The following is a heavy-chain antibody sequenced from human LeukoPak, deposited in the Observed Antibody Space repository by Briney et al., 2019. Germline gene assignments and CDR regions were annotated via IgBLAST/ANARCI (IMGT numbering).Heavy chain of an antibody. CDR1: GGSISSSNW. V-gene: IGHV4-4*02. CDR3: ARHFVTYPHFFDY. D-gene: IGHD2-21*01. J-gene: IGHJ4*02. Sequence: SSGTLSLTCAVSGGSISSSNWWSWVHQPPGKGLEWIGEIYHSGSTNYNPSLKSRVTISVDKSKNQFSLKLSSVTAADTAVYYCARHFVTYPHFFDYWGQGTLVTVSS. CDR2: IYHSGST.